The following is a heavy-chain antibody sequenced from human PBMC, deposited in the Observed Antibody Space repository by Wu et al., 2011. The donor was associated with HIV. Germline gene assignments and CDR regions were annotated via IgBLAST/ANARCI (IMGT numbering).Heavy chain of an antibody. CDR1: GGTLSNYG. CDR3: ATRGGWELPPGYYYGMDV. V-gene: IGHV1-69*05. Sequence: QVQLVQSGAEVRKPGSSVKVSCKVSGGTLSNYGFSWVRQAPGQGLEWMGGIIPMLGTVHYAQKFQGRVTITTDESTSTAYMELSSLRSEDTAVYYCATRGGWELPPGYYYGMDVWGQGTTVTVSS. J-gene: IGHJ6*02. CDR2: IIPMLGTV. D-gene: IGHD1-26*01.